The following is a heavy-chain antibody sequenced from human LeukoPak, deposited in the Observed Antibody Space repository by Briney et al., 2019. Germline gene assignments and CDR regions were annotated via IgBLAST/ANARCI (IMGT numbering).Heavy chain of an antibody. CDR1: GFTVSNNY. CDR2: INHSGST. CDR3: ASIGRGYS. J-gene: IGHJ4*02. Sequence: GSLRLSCAASGFTVSNNYMIWVRQAPGKGLEWIGEINHSGSTNYNPSLKSRVTISVDTSKNQFSLKLSSVTAADTAVYYCASIGRGYSWGQGTLVTVSS. D-gene: IGHD5-18*01. V-gene: IGHV4-34*01.